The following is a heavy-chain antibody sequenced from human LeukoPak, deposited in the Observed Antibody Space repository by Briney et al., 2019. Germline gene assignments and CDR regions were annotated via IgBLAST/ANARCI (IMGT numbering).Heavy chain of an antibody. CDR3: ANGGVRGVPNDY. D-gene: IGHD3-10*01. J-gene: IGHJ4*02. CDR1: GFTFSSYA. Sequence: QPGGSLRLSCAASGFTFSSYAMNWVRQAPGKGLEWVSAISGSGGSTYYADSVKGRFTISRDNSKNTLYLQMNSLRAEDTAVYYCANGGVRGVPNDYWGQGTLVTVSS. V-gene: IGHV3-23*01. CDR2: ISGSGGST.